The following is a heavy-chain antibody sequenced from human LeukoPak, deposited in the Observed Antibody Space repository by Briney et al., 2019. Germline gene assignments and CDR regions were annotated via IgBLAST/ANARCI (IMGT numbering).Heavy chain of an antibody. CDR1: GYTFTSYD. V-gene: IGHV1-8*01. CDR3: ARGRRLRLGELFFY. CDR2: MNPNSGNT. D-gene: IGHD3-16*01. Sequence: ASVKVSCKASGYTFTSYDINWVRQAIGQGLEWMGWMNPNSGNTGYAQKFQGRVTMTRNTFISTAYMELSSLRSEDTAVYYCARGRRLRLGELFFYWGQGTLVTVSS. J-gene: IGHJ4*02.